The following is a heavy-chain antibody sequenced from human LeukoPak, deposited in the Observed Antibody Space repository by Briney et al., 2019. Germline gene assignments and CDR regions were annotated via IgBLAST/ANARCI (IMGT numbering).Heavy chain of an antibody. CDR3: AREKFGEFKNWFDP. Sequence: ASVKVSCKASGYTFNTYAMNWVRQAPGQGLEWMGWMNTDIGNPTYAQGFTGRFVFSLDTSVSTAYLQINNLQAEDTAVYYCAREKFGEFKNWFDPWGQGTLVTVSS. V-gene: IGHV7-4-1*02. J-gene: IGHJ5*02. D-gene: IGHD3-10*01. CDR1: GYTFNTYA. CDR2: MNTDIGNP.